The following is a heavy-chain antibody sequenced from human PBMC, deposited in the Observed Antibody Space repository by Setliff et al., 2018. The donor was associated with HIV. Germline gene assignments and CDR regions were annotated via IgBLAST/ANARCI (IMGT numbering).Heavy chain of an antibody. CDR3: ATDNREGVGTPYYFDY. J-gene: IGHJ4*02. D-gene: IGHD1-26*01. CDR2: FDPELGET. V-gene: IGHV1-24*01. CDR1: GYTLTKLS. Sequence: ASVKVSCKVSGYTLTKLSMHWVRQAPEKGLEWMGGFDPELGETFFAQNFRGRLTMTQDTSTDTAYMELTRLRSDDTAMYYCATDNREGVGTPYYFDYWGQGTQVTVSS.